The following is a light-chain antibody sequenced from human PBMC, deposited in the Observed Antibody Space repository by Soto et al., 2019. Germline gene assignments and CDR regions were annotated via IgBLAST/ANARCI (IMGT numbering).Light chain of an antibody. CDR2: EVS. J-gene: IGLJ2*01. Sequence: QSVLTQPASVSGSPGQSITISCTGTSSDVGDYNYVSWYQQHPGKTPKLMIYEVSNRPSGVSHRFSGSKSGNTASLTISGLQTEDEADYYCSSFSSITREVFGGGTKVTVL. CDR1: SSDVGDYNY. V-gene: IGLV2-14*01. CDR3: SSFSSITREV.